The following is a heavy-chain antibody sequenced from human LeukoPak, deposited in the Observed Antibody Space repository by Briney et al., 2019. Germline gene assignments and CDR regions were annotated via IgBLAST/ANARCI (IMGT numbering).Heavy chain of an antibody. CDR2: IIPIFGTA. Sequence: GASVKVSCKASGYTFTSYGISWVRQAPGQGLEWMGGIIPIFGTANYAQKFQGRVTITADESTSTAYMELSSLRSEDTAVYYCARVKDYYFDYWGQGTLVTVSS. CDR3: ARVKDYYFDY. J-gene: IGHJ4*02. V-gene: IGHV1-69*13. CDR1: GYTFTSYG. D-gene: IGHD3/OR15-3a*01.